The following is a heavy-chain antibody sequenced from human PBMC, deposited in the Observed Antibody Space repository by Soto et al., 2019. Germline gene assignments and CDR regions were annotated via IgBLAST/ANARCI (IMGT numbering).Heavy chain of an antibody. CDR1: GFTFSSYA. Sequence: QVQLVESGGGVVQPGRSLNLSCAASGFTFSSYAMHWVRQAQARGLGGVPVISYDGSNKYYADPVKGRFTISRDNSKNTLYLQMNSLRAEDTAVYYCARDPLWGTAMVLWYFDLWGRGTLVTVSS. D-gene: IGHD5-18*01. V-gene: IGHV3-30-3*01. J-gene: IGHJ2*01. CDR2: ISYDGSNK. CDR3: ARDPLWGTAMVLWYFDL.